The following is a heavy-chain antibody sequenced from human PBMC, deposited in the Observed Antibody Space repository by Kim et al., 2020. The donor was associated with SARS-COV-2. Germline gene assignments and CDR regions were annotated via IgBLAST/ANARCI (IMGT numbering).Heavy chain of an antibody. J-gene: IGHJ4*02. V-gene: IGHV1-2*04. Sequence: YAPKFQGWVTMTRDTSISTAYMELSRLRSDDTAVYYCARDRSGSYSLFDYWGQGTLVTVSS. D-gene: IGHD1-26*01. CDR3: ARDRSGSYSLFDY.